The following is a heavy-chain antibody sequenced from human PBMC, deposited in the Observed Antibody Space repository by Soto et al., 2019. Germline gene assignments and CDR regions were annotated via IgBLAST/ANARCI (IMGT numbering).Heavy chain of an antibody. Sequence: EMQLVESGGGLVQPGGSLRLSCAASGFNVSSNYMSWVRQAPGKGLEWVSLIYSGGSTYYADSVKGRFTISRDKSKNRLYIQLTSLRAEDTSVYYSAILTGTSWFDPWGQGTLVTVSS. CDR3: AILTGTSWFDP. CDR1: GFNVSSNY. V-gene: IGHV3-66*01. CDR2: IYSGGST. J-gene: IGHJ5*02. D-gene: IGHD1-7*01.